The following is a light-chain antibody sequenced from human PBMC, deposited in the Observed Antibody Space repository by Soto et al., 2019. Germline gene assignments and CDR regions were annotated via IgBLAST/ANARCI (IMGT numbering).Light chain of an antibody. V-gene: IGKV1-39*01. CDR3: QQSYSTPIT. CDR1: QSISSY. Sequence: DIQMTQSPSSLSASVGDIVTITFRASQSISSYLNWYQQKPGKAPKLLIYAAPSLQSGVPSRFSGSGSGTDFTLTISSLQPEDFATYYCQQSYSTPITFGQGTRLEIK. CDR2: AAP. J-gene: IGKJ5*01.